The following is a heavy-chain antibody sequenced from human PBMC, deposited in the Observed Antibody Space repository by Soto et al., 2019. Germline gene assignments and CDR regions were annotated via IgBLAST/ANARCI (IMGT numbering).Heavy chain of an antibody. Sequence: PGGSLRLSCAASGFTFSSYGMHWVRQAPGKGLEWVAVISYDGSNKYYADSVKGRFTISRDNSKNTLYLQMNSLRAEDTAVYYCAKGLEKSYDFWSVSDRSGNDYWGQGTLVTVSS. V-gene: IGHV3-30*18. CDR2: ISYDGSNK. D-gene: IGHD3-3*01. CDR3: AKGLEKSYDFWSVSDRSGNDY. CDR1: GFTFSSYG. J-gene: IGHJ4*02.